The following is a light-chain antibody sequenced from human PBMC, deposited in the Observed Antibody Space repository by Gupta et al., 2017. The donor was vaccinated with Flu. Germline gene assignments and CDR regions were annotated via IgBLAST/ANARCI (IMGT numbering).Light chain of an antibody. V-gene: IGLV1-47*01. CDR1: SSSIASNY. J-gene: IGLJ2*01. CDR2: RNN. CDR3: AAWDDSLRGVA. Sequence: QSVLTQAPSASGTPGQRVTISCSGSSSSIASNYVYWYQQLPGTAPKLLIYRNNQRPSGVPDRFSGSKSGTSASLAISGLRSEDESDYYCAAWDDSLRGVAFGGGTKLTVL.